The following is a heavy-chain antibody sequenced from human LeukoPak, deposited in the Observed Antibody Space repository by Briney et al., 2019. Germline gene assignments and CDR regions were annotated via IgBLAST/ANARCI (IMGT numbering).Heavy chain of an antibody. D-gene: IGHD6-13*01. Sequence: SQTLSLTCTVSGGSLSSGDYYWSWIRQPPGTGLEWIGYIYYSGSTYYNPSLKSRVTISVDTSKNQFSLKLSSVTAADTAVYYCARVRDPGYSSSWYPEDAFDIWGQGTMVTVSS. CDR3: ARVRDPGYSSSWYPEDAFDI. CDR2: IYYSGST. J-gene: IGHJ3*02. V-gene: IGHV4-30-4*01. CDR1: GGSLSSGDYY.